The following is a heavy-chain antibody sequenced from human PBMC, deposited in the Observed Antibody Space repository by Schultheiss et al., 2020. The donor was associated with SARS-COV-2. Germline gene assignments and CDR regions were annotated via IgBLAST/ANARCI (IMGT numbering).Heavy chain of an antibody. CDR3: ARRLAECSSTTCQDTWFDP. V-gene: IGHV4-34*01. J-gene: IGHJ5*02. CDR2: INHSGST. CDR1: GGSFSGYY. Sequence: SETLSLTCAVYGGSFSGYYWTWIRQPPGKGLEWIGEINHSGSTNYNPSLKSRVTMSVDTSKNQFSLKLSSVTAADTAVYYCARRLAECSSTTCQDTWFDPWGQGTLVTVSS. D-gene: IGHD2-2*01.